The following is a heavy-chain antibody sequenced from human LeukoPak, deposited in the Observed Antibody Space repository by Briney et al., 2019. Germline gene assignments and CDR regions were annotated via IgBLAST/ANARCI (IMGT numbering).Heavy chain of an antibody. Sequence: SETLSLTCAISGDSTSSDRYYWSWIRQPPGKGLEWIGYIYYSGITYYNPSLKSRVTISVDTSKNQFSLKLSSVTAADTAVYYCARDRSYDSSGYYSDYWGQGTLVTVSS. D-gene: IGHD3-22*01. V-gene: IGHV4-30-4*01. CDR1: GDSTSSDRYY. J-gene: IGHJ4*02. CDR3: ARDRSYDSSGYYSDY. CDR2: IYYSGIT.